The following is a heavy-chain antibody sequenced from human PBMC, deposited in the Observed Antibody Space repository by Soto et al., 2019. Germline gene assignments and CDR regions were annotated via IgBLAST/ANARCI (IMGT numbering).Heavy chain of an antibody. CDR3: ARMAASGSLTWCDP. CDR1: GYTFTNYE. V-gene: IGHV1-8*01. J-gene: IGHJ5*02. Sequence: QVQLVQSGAEVKKPGASVKVSCKASGYTFTNYEINWVRQATGQGLEWMGWMNPGSGNTGYAHKFQGRVTMTRNISISTAYMELSRLGSDDTAIYYCARMAASGSLTWCDPWCQGTLVTVSS. D-gene: IGHD3-10*01. CDR2: MNPGSGNT.